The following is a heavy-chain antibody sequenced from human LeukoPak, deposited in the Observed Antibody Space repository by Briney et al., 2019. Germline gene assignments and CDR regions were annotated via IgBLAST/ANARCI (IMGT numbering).Heavy chain of an antibody. D-gene: IGHD6-13*01. J-gene: IGHJ4*02. CDR2: IYYSGST. CDR1: GVSTSSSDYY. V-gene: IGHV4-39*07. Sequence: SETLSLTCTVSGVSTSSSDYYWGWIRQPPGKGLEWIGSIYYSGSTNYNPSLKSRVTISVDKSKNQFSLKLSSVTAADTAVYYCARDSASSSWYVTWGQGTLVTVSS. CDR3: ARDSASSSWYVT.